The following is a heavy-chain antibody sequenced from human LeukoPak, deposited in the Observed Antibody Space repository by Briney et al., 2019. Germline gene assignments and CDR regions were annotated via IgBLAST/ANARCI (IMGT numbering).Heavy chain of an antibody. CDR1: GFTFSSYW. Sequence: PGGSLRLSGAASGFTFSSYWMSWVRQAPGKGREWVANIKQDGSEKYYVDSVKGRFTISRDNAKNSLYLQMNSLRAEDTAVYYCARDRDDFWSGSSYYYGMDVWGQGTTVTVSS. J-gene: IGHJ6*02. CDR3: ARDRDDFWSGSSYYYGMDV. CDR2: IKQDGSEK. D-gene: IGHD3-3*01. V-gene: IGHV3-7*01.